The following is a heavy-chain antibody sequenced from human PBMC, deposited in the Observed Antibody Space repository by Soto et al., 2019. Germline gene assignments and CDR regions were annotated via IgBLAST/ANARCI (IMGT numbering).Heavy chain of an antibody. CDR3: ARDNRLTGPPGMDV. D-gene: IGHD1-20*01. Sequence: QVQLVESGGGFVKPGGSLRLSCAASGFTLSDSSMSWIRQAPGKGLEWVSVITNTGSLIKYADSVMGRFTISRDNAKNSLYLQMNSLRADDTAVYYCARDNRLTGPPGMDVWGQGTTVSVSS. V-gene: IGHV3-11*01. CDR1: GFTLSDSS. CDR2: ITNTGSLI. J-gene: IGHJ6*02.